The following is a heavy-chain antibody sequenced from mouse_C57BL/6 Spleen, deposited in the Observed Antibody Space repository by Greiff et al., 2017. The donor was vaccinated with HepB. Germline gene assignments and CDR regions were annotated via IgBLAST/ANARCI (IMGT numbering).Heavy chain of an antibody. Sequence: EVKLVESGGDLVKPGGSLKLSCAASGFTFSSYGMSWVRQTPDKRLEWVATISSGGSYTYYPDSVKGRFTISRDNAKNTLYLQMSSLKSEDTAMYYCARHREDYYGSSPFAYWGQGTLVTVSA. D-gene: IGHD1-1*01. CDR1: GFTFSSYG. CDR3: ARHREDYYGSSPFAY. J-gene: IGHJ3*01. CDR2: ISSGGSYT. V-gene: IGHV5-6*01.